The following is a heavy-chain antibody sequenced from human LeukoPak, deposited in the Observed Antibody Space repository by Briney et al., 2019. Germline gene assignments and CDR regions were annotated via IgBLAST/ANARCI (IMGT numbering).Heavy chain of an antibody. CDR3: ARVYVGATRLRVAFDV. CDR1: GYTFTGYY. D-gene: IGHD1-26*01. V-gene: IGHV1-2*04. J-gene: IGHJ3*01. CDR2: INPNSGGT. Sequence: RASVKVSCKASGYTFTGYYMHWVRQAPGQGLEWMGWINPNSGGTNYAQKFQGWVTMARDTSISTAYMELSRLTSDDTAVYYCARVYVGATRLRVAFDVWGQGTMVTVSS.